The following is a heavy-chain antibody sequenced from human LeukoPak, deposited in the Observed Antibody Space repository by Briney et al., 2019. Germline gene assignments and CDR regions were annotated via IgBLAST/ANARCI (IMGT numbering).Heavy chain of an antibody. J-gene: IGHJ4*02. V-gene: IGHV3-48*01. CDR1: GFTFSSYS. D-gene: IGHD6-13*01. CDR3: AKRSDYGSSWKQGLDY. Sequence: GGSLRLSCAASGFTFSSYSMNWVRQAPGKGLEWVSYISSGSSVIYYAGSVRGRFTISRDNAKNSLYLQMNSLRAEDTAVYYCAKRSDYGSSWKQGLDYWGQGTLVTVSS. CDR2: ISSGSSVI.